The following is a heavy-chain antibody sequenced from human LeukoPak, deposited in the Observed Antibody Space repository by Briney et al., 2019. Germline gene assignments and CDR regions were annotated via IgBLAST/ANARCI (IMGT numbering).Heavy chain of an antibody. J-gene: IGHJ4*02. V-gene: IGHV3-11*05. CDR1: GFTFSDYQ. Sequence: GGSLRLSCAASGFTFSDYQMSWIRQAPGKGLEWVPYISSSGSYTNYADSVKGRFTISRDNAKNSLYLQMNSLRAEDTAVYYCARDLIAAAGTDYWGQGTLVTVSS. D-gene: IGHD6-13*01. CDR2: ISSSGSYT. CDR3: ARDLIAAAGTDY.